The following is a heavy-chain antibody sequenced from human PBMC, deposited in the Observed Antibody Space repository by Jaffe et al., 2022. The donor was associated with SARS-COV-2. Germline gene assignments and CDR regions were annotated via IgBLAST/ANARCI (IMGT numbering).Heavy chain of an antibody. V-gene: IGHV3-11*01. CDR3: ARDLLSSVDTAMVTISWGYAFDI. J-gene: IGHJ3*02. CDR2: ISSSGSTI. D-gene: IGHD5-18*01. Sequence: QVQLVESGGGLVKPGGSLRLSCAASGFTFSDYYMSWIRQAPGKGLEWVSYISSSGSTIYYADSVKGRFTISRDNAKNSLYLQMNSLRAEDTAVYYCARDLLSSVDTAMVTISWGYAFDIWGQGTMVTVSS. CDR1: GFTFSDYY.